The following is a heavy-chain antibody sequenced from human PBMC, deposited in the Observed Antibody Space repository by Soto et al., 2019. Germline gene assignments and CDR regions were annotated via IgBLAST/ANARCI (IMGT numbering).Heavy chain of an antibody. CDR2: IRSKANSYAT. CDR3: TTRYGSGSLGVH. D-gene: IGHD3-10*01. Sequence: GGSLRLSCAASGFTFSGSAMHWVRQASGKGLEGVGRIRSKANSYATAYAASVKGRFTISRDDSKNTAYLQMNSLKTEDTAVYYCTTRYGSGSLGVHWGQGILVTVSS. CDR1: GFTFSGSA. J-gene: IGHJ4*02. V-gene: IGHV3-73*01.